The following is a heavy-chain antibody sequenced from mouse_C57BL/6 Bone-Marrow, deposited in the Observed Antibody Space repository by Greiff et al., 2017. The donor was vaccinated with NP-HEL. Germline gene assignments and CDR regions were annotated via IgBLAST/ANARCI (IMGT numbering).Heavy chain of an antibody. V-gene: IGHV7-3*01. D-gene: IGHD2-4*01. CDR1: GFTFTDYY. CDR2: IRNKASGYTT. CDR3: ARSIYYDYADDPFYAMDY. Sequence: EVHLVESGRGLVQPGGSLSLSCAASGFTFTDYYMNWVRQPPGKALEWLGFIRNKASGYTTEYSASVKGRFTISRDNSQSILYLQMNALRAEDSATYYCARSIYYDYADDPFYAMDYWGQGTSVTVSS. J-gene: IGHJ4*01.